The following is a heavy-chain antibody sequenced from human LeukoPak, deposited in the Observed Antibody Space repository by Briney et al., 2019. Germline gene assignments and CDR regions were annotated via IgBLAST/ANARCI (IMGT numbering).Heavy chain of an antibody. V-gene: IGHV1-69*01. CDR1: GGTLSRYA. J-gene: IGHJ3*02. CDR3: ARDDRAATLVGAFDI. D-gene: IGHD1-14*01. CDR2: IIPIFGTA. Sequence: ASVTVSCKASGGTLSRYAISWVRQAPGQGPEWMGGIIPIFGTANYAQKFQGRVTITADESTSTAYMELSSLRSEDTAVYYCARDDRAATLVGAFDIWGQGTMVTVSS.